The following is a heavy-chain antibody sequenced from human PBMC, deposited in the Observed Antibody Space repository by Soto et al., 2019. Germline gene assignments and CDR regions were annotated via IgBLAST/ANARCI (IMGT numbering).Heavy chain of an antibody. D-gene: IGHD2-2*01. Sequence: LSLTCTVSGGSAISCSYSWSWIRRPPVKGLDGIGYIYYSGSTTYNLSLTSPVTIPVATSKNQSSLKLSSVTAGATDVYYCARDGCSSTTCYRRPSQYGMDVLGQGTLDIVSS. V-gene: IGHV4-61*01. CDR3: ARDGCSSTTCYRRPSQYGMDV. CDR2: IYYSGST. J-gene: IGHJ6*01. CDR1: GGSAISCSYS.